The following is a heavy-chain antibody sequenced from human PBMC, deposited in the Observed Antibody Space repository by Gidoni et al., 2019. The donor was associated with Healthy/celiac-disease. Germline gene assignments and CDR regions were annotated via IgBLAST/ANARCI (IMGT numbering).Heavy chain of an antibody. V-gene: IGHV1-46*01. CDR2: INPSGGST. J-gene: IGHJ5*02. CDR3: AREEKGYYYESSGDYTVSWFDP. CDR1: GYTFTSYY. D-gene: IGHD3-22*01. Sequence: QVQLVQSGAEVKKPGASVKVSCKASGYTFTSYYMHWVRQAPGQGLEWMGIINPSGGSTSYAQKFQGRVTMTRDTSTSTVYMELSSLRSEDTAVYYCAREEKGYYYESSGDYTVSWFDPWGQGTLVTVSS.